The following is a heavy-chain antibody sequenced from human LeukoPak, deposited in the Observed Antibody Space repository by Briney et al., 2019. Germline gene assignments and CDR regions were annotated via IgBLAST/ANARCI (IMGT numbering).Heavy chain of an antibody. Sequence: PSETLSLTRAVYGGSFSGYYWSWIRQPLGKGLEWIGEISHSGSTNYNPSLKSRVTISVDTSKNQFSLKLSSVTAADTAVYYCARWGPYSSGWLDYWGQGTLVTVSS. V-gene: IGHV4-34*01. CDR1: GGSFSGYY. D-gene: IGHD6-19*01. J-gene: IGHJ4*02. CDR2: ISHSGST. CDR3: ARWGPYSSGWLDY.